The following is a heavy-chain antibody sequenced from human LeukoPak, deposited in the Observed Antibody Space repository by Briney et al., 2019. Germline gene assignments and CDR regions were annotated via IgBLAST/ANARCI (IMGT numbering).Heavy chain of an antibody. CDR3: VKGTVFCFGELQQSSYYSGRDV. Sequence: GGSLRLSCSASGFTFSSYAMHWVRQAPGKGLEYVSAISSNGGSTYYADSVKGRFTISRDNSKNTVYLQMSSLRAGDRAVYYCVKGTVFCFGELQQSSYYSGRDVWGKGPTVTVSS. CDR2: ISSNGGST. V-gene: IGHV3-64D*06. J-gene: IGHJ6*04. D-gene: IGHD3-10*01. CDR1: GFTFSSYA.